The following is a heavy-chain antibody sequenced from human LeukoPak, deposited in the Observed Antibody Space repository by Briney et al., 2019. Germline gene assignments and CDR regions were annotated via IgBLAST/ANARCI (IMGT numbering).Heavy chain of an antibody. CDR3: ARGLPSGSYSAPLRY. CDR2: INHSGST. CDR1: GGSFSGYY. D-gene: IGHD1-26*01. V-gene: IGHV4-34*01. Sequence: PSETLSLTCAVYGGSFSGYYWSWIRQPPGKGLEWIGEINHSGSTNYNPSPKSRVTISVDTSKNQFSLKLSSVTAADTAVYYCARGLPSGSYSAPLRYWGQGTLVTVSS. J-gene: IGHJ4*02.